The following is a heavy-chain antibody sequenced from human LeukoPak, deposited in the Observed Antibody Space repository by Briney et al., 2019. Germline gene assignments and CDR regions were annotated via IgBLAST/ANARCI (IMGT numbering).Heavy chain of an antibody. CDR1: GYTFTGYY. D-gene: IGHD2-2*01. CDR2: INPNSGGT. CDR3: ARVLGSSTSFSDS. J-gene: IGHJ5*02. Sequence: ASVKVSCKASGYTFTGYYMHWVRQAPGQGLEWMGWINPNSGGTNYAQKFRGRVTMTRDTSISTAYMELSRLRSDDTAVYYCARVLGSSTSFSDSWGQGTLVTVSS. V-gene: IGHV1-2*02.